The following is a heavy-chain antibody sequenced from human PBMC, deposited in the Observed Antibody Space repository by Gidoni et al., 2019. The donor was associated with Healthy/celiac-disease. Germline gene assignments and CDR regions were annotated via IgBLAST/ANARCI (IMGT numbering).Heavy chain of an antibody. CDR2: ISYDGTNK. Sequence: GRSLRLSCVASGFTFSSYGMHWVRQAPGKGLEWVAVISYDGTNKYYADSVKGRFVISRDNSKNTLNVQMDSLRGEDTAVYYCAKDLRHGVTVPAGPFDYWGQGTLVTVSS. V-gene: IGHV3-30*18. CDR3: AKDLRHGVTVPAGPFDY. CDR1: GFTFSSYG. D-gene: IGHD2-2*01. J-gene: IGHJ4*02.